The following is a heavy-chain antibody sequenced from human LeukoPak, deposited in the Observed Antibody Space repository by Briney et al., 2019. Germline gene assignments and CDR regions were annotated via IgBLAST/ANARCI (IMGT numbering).Heavy chain of an antibody. V-gene: IGHV4-39*01. D-gene: IGHD3-10*01. Sequence: SETLSLTCTVSGDSISSSTYYWGWIRQPPGKGLEWIGSIYYSGSTYYNPSLKSRVTISVDTSRNQFSLKLSSVTAADTAVYSCARQSSGRSYGSGSSPLYYFDYWGQGILVTVSS. J-gene: IGHJ4*02. CDR2: IYYSGST. CDR1: GDSISSSTYY. CDR3: ARQSSGRSYGSGSSPLYYFDY.